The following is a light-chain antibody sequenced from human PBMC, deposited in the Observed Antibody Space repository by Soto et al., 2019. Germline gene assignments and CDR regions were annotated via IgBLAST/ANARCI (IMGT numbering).Light chain of an antibody. V-gene: IGKV1-27*01. CDR1: QVISNY. Sequence: DIEMTQSPSSLSASIGDRVTITCRASQVISNYLAWYQQKPGKVPKLLIHTASTLQSGVPSRFSGSGSGTDFTLTNSSPEPEDVATYYCQRHNSAPITFGPGTRPEI. CDR2: TAS. CDR3: QRHNSAPIT. J-gene: IGKJ5*01.